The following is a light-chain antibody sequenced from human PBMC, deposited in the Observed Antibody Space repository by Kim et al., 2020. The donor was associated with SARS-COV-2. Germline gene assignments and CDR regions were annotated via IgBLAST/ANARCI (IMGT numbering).Light chain of an antibody. V-gene: IGKV1-39*01. CDR1: QSISTF. CDR2: GAS. J-gene: IGKJ5*01. CDR3: QQSFTTPQIT. Sequence: ACVGDRVTITGRASQSISTFLSWYQQRPGKAPRLLIYGASTLQSGVPSRFSGSGSGTDFTLTISFLQPEDLATYYGQQSFTTPQITFGQGTRLDIK.